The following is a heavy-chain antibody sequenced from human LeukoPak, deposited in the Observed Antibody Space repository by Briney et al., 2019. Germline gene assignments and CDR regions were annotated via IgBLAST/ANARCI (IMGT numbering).Heavy chain of an antibody. CDR3: ARDYSSSWYRFRRRSGFDY. D-gene: IGHD6-13*01. J-gene: IGHJ4*02. CDR1: GYTFTGYY. Sequence: ASVKVSCKASGYTFTGYYMHWVRQAPGQGLEWMGWINPNSGGTNYAQKLQGRVTMTTDTSTSTAYMELRSLRSDDTAVYYCARDYSSSWYRFRRRSGFDYWGQGTLVTVSS. V-gene: IGHV1-2*02. CDR2: INPNSGGT.